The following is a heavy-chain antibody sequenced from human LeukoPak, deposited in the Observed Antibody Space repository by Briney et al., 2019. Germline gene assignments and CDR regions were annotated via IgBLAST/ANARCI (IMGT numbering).Heavy chain of an antibody. CDR2: ISSSSSYI. J-gene: IGHJ5*02. CDR1: GFTFSNYG. Sequence: GGSLRLSCAASGFTFSNYGMNWVRQAPGKGLEWVSSISSSSSYIYYADSVKGRFTISRDNAKKSLYLQTNSLRAEDTAVYYCARTYYYDSSGYREDWFDPWGQGTLVTVSS. D-gene: IGHD3-22*01. V-gene: IGHV3-21*01. CDR3: ARTYYYDSSGYREDWFDP.